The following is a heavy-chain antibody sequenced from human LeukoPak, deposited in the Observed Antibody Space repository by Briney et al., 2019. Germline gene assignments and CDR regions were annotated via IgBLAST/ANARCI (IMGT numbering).Heavy chain of an antibody. CDR2: INHSGST. CDR3: ARGGWVVPAAINS. V-gene: IGHV4-34*01. D-gene: IGHD2-2*02. CDR1: GGSFSDYY. J-gene: IGHJ4*02. Sequence: SETLSLTCAVYGGSFSDYYWTWIRQPPGKGLEWIGEINHSGSTNYNPSLKSRITISVDTSKNQFSLKLNSVTAADTALYYCARGGWVVPAAINSWGQGTLVTVSS.